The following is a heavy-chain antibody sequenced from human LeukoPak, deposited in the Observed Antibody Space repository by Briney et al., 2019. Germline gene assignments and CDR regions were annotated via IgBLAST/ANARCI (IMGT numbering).Heavy chain of an antibody. V-gene: IGHV4-38-2*02. CDR1: DYPISSGYF. J-gene: IGHJ4*02. Sequence: SETLSLTCSVTDYPISSGYFWGWIRQPPQKGLEWIATISHSGSTYFNPSLKSRVIVSIDASRNQFSLNLTSVTAADTAVYYCAREHCAGGYCYFLDYWGQGTLVTVSS. CDR2: ISHSGST. CDR3: AREHCAGGYCYFLDY. D-gene: IGHD3-16*02.